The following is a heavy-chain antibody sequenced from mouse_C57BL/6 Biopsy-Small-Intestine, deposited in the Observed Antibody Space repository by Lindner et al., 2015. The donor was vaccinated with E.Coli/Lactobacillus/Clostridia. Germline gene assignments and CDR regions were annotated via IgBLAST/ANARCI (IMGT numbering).Heavy chain of an antibody. V-gene: IGHV1S61*01. Sequence: SVKVSCKASGYSFSSNTYGMTWVRQAPGQGLEWLGFISDYSTNRKYAQKIQGRVTMTTDTSTNTAYMELTSLTSDDTAVYYCGRSSGSYLYYYFGMDVWGQGTTVTVSS. J-gene: IGHJ1*01. CDR1: GYSFSSNTYG. CDR2: ISDYSTNR. D-gene: IGHD1-1*02. CDR3: GRSSGSYLYYYFGMDV.